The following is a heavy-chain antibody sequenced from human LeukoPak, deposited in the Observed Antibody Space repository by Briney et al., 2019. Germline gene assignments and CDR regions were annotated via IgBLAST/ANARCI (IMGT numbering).Heavy chain of an antibody. CDR1: GFTFGDYA. J-gene: IGHJ4*02. CDR3: TRELHTYYYDSTSAGY. D-gene: IGHD3-22*01. Sequence: GGSLRLSCTASGFTFGDYAMSWVRQAPGKGLEWVGFIRSKAYGGTTEYAASVKGRFTISRDDSKSIAYLQMNSLKTEDTAVYYCTRELHTYYYDSTSAGYWGQRTLVTVSS. V-gene: IGHV3-49*04. CDR2: IRSKAYGGTT.